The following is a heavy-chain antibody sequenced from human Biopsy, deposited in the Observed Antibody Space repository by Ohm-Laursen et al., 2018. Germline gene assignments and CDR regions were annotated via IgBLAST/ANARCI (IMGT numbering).Heavy chain of an antibody. CDR2: VHKSGNT. CDR1: GVSMNTGTYY. D-gene: IGHD3-16*01. Sequence: SQTLSLTCTVSGVSMNTGTYYWTWIRQNLATGLEWIGYVHKSGNTLYNPSLKSRLSISVDTSRNQFSLKLTSVTAADTALYYCTRAGGGKIYGLWGQGTLVTVSS. J-gene: IGHJ4*02. CDR3: TRAGGGKIYGL. V-gene: IGHV4-31*03.